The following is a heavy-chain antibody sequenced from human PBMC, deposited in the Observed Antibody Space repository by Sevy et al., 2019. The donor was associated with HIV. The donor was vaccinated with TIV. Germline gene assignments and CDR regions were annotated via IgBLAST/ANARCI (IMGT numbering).Heavy chain of an antibody. CDR3: VKDRSYGGNSFDF. Sequence: GGSLRLSCAASGFTFDDYAMHWVRQAPGKGLEWVSGISWNSGSIGYADSVKGRFTISRDNAQNSLYLQMNSLRAEDTALYFCVKDRSYGGNSFDFWGQGTLVTVSS. J-gene: IGHJ4*02. CDR2: ISWNSGSI. CDR1: GFTFDDYA. D-gene: IGHD4-17*01. V-gene: IGHV3-9*01.